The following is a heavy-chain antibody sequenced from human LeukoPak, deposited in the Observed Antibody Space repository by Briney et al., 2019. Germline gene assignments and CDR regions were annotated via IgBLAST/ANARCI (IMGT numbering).Heavy chain of an antibody. Sequence: GGSLRLSCAASGFTFSSYAMSWVRQAPGKGLEWVSAINGFGGSTYYADSVQGRFTISRDSSKNTLYLQMHSLRAEDTAVYYCANPIVETRLFDYWGVGTLVTVSS. J-gene: IGHJ4*02. V-gene: IGHV3-23*01. CDR3: ANPIVETRLFDY. CDR1: GFTFSSYA. CDR2: INGFGGST. D-gene: IGHD1-26*01.